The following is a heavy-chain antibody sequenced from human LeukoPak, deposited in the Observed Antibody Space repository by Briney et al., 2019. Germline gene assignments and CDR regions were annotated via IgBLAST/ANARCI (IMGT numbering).Heavy chain of an antibody. D-gene: IGHD3/OR15-3a*01. CDR3: ATWNRIAAGGTGGFEN. J-gene: IGHJ4*02. Sequence: SETLSLTCTVSGGSISSSSYYRGWIHQPPGKGLVWFGSIYYSGSTYYNPSLTSRVTISVDTSKNQFSLKLTSVTAADTSVYYCATWNRIAAGGTGGFENWGQGTLVTVSS. CDR1: GGSISSSSYY. V-gene: IGHV4-39*01. CDR2: IYYSGST.